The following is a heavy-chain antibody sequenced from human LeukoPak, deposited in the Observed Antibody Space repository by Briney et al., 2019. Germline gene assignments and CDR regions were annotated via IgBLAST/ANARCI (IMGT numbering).Heavy chain of an antibody. V-gene: IGHV3-23*01. CDR2: ISGSGGST. D-gene: IGHD6-19*01. J-gene: IGHJ4*02. CDR3: ARDGYSSGLIYYFDY. CDR1: GFTFSSYA. Sequence: PGGSLRLSCAASGFTFSSYAMSWVRQAPGKGLEWVSAISGSGGSTYYADSVKGRFTISRDNSKNTLYLQMNSLRAEDTAVYYCARDGYSSGLIYYFDYWGQGTLVTVPS.